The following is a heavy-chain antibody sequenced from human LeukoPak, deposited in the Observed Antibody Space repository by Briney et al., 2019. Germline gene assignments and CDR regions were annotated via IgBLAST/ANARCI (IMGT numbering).Heavy chain of an antibody. Sequence: GGSRRLSCAASGFTLSSYAMSRVPQAPGKGLEWVSAISGSGGSTYYADSVKGRFTISRDNSKNTLYLQMNSLRAEDTAVYYCAKVEVSVYYYDSSGYPADYFDYWGQGTLVTVSS. CDR1: GFTLSSYA. CDR3: AKVEVSVYYYDSSGYPADYFDY. D-gene: IGHD3-22*01. V-gene: IGHV3-23*01. CDR2: ISGSGGST. J-gene: IGHJ4*02.